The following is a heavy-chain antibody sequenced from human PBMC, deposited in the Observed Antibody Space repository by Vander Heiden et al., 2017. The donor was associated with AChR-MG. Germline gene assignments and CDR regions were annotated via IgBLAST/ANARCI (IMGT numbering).Heavy chain of an antibody. V-gene: IGHV3-21*01. D-gene: IGHD6-19*01. J-gene: IGHJ4*01. CDR2: ITSSSSYI. CDR3: ARGQTIAVSDY. CDR1: GFTFSNYI. Sequence: VKPGGSLRLSCAASGFTFSNYIMNWVRQAPGKGLEWVSSITSSSSYIHYADSVKGRFTISRDNSRNSLYLQMNSLRAEDTAVFYCARGQTIAVSDYWGHGTLVTVSS.